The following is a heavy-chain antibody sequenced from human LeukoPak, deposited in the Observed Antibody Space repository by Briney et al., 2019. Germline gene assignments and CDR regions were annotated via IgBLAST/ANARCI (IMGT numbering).Heavy chain of an antibody. D-gene: IGHD5-24*01. CDR2: ISSSSSYI. Sequence: PGGSLRLSCAASGFTFSSYSMNWVRQAPGKGLEWVSSISSSSSYIYYADSVKGRFTISRDNSKNTLYLQMNSLRAEDTAVYYCARDRRDGYNSWYFDLWGRGTLVTVSS. CDR3: ARDRRDGYNSWYFDL. CDR1: GFTFSSYS. J-gene: IGHJ2*01. V-gene: IGHV3-21*04.